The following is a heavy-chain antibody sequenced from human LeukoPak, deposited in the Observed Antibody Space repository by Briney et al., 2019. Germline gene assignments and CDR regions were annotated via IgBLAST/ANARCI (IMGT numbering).Heavy chain of an antibody. V-gene: IGHV1-8*01. CDR1: GYTFTSYD. CDR2: MNPNRGNT. CDR3: ARGGYSSSWLSGINWFDP. D-gene: IGHD6-13*01. J-gene: IGHJ5*02. Sequence: GASVNVSCKASGYTFTSYDINWVGQATGQGGEWMGWMNPNRGNTGYAQKFQGRVTMTRNTSISTAYMELSSLRSEDTAVYYCARGGYSSSWLSGINWFDPWGQGTLVTVSS.